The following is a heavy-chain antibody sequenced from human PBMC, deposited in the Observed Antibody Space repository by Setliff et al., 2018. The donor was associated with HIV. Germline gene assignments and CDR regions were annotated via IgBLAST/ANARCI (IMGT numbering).Heavy chain of an antibody. Sequence: ASVKVSCKPSGQSFTNYDIHWLRRASGQGLEWMGWMNPKSGVSGSALKFHDRVTMTRDTSTLTPYMELSSLTSEDTAVYYCARAKAVGGVIITGGLDVWGQGTTVTVSS. CDR2: MNPKSGVS. CDR3: ARAKAVGGVIITGGLDV. D-gene: IGHD3-16*02. V-gene: IGHV1-8*01. CDR1: GQSFTNYD. J-gene: IGHJ6*02.